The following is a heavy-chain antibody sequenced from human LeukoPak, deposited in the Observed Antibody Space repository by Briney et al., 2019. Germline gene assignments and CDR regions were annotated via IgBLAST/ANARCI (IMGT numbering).Heavy chain of an antibody. V-gene: IGHV1-18*01. CDR3: ARDQYYDSKGWFDP. CDR2: ISTYNGNT. CDR1: GYTFNSHG. J-gene: IGHJ5*02. Sequence: ASVKVSCKASGYTFNSHGITWVRQAPGQGLEWMGWISTYNGNTNYAQKLQGRVTITTDTSTSTVYMELRSLRSDDTAVYYCARDQYYDSKGWFDPWGQGTLVTVYS. D-gene: IGHD3-16*01.